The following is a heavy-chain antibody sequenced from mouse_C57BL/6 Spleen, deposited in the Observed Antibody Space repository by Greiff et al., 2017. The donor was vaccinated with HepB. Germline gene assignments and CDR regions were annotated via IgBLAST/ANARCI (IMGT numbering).Heavy chain of an antibody. CDR1: GYSITSGYY. Sequence: VQLKESGPGLVKPSQSLSLTCSVTGYSITSGYYWNWIRQFPGNKLEWMGYISYDGSNNYNPSLKTRISITRDTSKNQFFLKLNSVTTEDTATYYCARDWDEAYWGQGTLVTVSA. D-gene: IGHD4-1*01. V-gene: IGHV3-6*01. CDR2: ISYDGSN. J-gene: IGHJ3*01. CDR3: ARDWDEAY.